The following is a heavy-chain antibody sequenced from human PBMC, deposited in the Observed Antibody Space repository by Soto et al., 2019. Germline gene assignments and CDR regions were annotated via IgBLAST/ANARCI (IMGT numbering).Heavy chain of an antibody. D-gene: IGHD3-3*01. J-gene: IGHJ6*02. CDR3: ARDWVLRFLEWFPGGMDV. Sequence: PGGSLRLSCAASGFTFSSYGMHWVRQAPGKGLEWVAVIWYDGSNKYYADSVKGRFTISRDNSKNTLYLQMNSLRAEDTAVYYCARDWVLRFLEWFPGGMDVWGQGTTVTVSS. CDR2: IWYDGSNK. CDR1: GFTFSSYG. V-gene: IGHV3-33*08.